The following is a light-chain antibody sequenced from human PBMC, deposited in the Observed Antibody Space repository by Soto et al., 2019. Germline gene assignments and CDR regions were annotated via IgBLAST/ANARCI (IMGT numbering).Light chain of an antibody. CDR3: CSYAGSYTYV. Sequence: QSVLTQPRSVSGSPGQSVTISCTGTSSDVGGYNYVSWYQQHPGKAPKLMIYDVSKRPSGVPDRFSGSKSGNTASLTISGLQAEDEADYYCCSYAGSYTYVFGTGTXVTVL. J-gene: IGLJ1*01. CDR1: SSDVGGYNY. CDR2: DVS. V-gene: IGLV2-11*01.